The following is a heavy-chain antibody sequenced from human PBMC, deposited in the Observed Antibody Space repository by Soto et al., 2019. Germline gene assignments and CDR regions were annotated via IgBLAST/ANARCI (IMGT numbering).Heavy chain of an antibody. D-gene: IGHD1-1*01. J-gene: IGHJ4*02. CDR1: GGTFSSYA. V-gene: IGHV1-69*13. Sequence: PVKVSCKASGGTFSSYAISWVRQAPGQGLEWMGGIIPIFGTANYAQKFQGRVTITADESTSTAYMELSSLRSEDTAVYYCANVNDSYSDYWGQGTLVTVSS. CDR2: IIPIFGTA. CDR3: ANVNDSYSDY.